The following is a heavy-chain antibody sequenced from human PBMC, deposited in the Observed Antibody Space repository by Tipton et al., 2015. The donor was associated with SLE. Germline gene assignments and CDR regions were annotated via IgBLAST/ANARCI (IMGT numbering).Heavy chain of an antibody. CDR3: ARKEGTTRRDD. Sequence: TLSLTCTVSGVSIRTPTYYWGWLRQPPGTGLEWIGTISHSGNTYSHPSLESRVTISVDTSQNQLSMSLSSVSAADTAVYYCARKEGTTRRDDWGQGALVIVSA. CDR2: ISHSGNT. D-gene: IGHD4-11*01. J-gene: IGHJ4*02. V-gene: IGHV4-39*07. CDR1: GVSIRTPTYY.